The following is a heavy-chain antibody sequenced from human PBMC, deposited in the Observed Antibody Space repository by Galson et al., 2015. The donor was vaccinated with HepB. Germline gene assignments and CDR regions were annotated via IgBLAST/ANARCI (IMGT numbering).Heavy chain of an antibody. J-gene: IGHJ4*02. V-gene: IGHV3-30*18. CDR1: GFTFSNYG. CDR2: TSYDGGEK. D-gene: IGHD4-17*01. Sequence: SLRLSCAASGFTFSNYGMHWVRQAPGKGLEWVAVTSYDGGEKRYADSVKGRFTISRDNSKNTVHLQMNGLSSEDTAVYYCAKSGYGDYDTPYYLEYWGQGTLVTVSS. CDR3: AKSGYGDYDTPYYLEY.